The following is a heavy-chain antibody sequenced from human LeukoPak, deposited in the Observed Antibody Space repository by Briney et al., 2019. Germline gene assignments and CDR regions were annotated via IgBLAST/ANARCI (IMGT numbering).Heavy chain of an antibody. Sequence: GGSLRLSCVVSGISLSNYAMTWVRQAPGKGLEWVSSISERGGSTTYADSVKGRFTISRDTSLNTLYLQMNNLRAEDTAVYFCAKRGVVIRGILVIGYHQEAYHYDFWGQGVLVTVSS. CDR3: AKRGVVIRGILVIGYHQEAYHYDF. CDR1: GISLSNYA. D-gene: IGHD3-10*01. V-gene: IGHV3-23*01. CDR2: ISERGGST. J-gene: IGHJ4*02.